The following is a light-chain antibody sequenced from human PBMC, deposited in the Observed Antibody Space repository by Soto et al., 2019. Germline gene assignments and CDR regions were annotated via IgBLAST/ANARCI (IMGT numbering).Light chain of an antibody. J-gene: IGLJ1*01. Sequence: QSALPQPASGSGSPGQSLTISCTGTSSDVGGYNYVSWYQQHPGKAPKRMIYEVSNRPSGVSNRFSGSKSGNTASLTISGRQAEDEADYDCSSYTSSSTPYVFGTGTTVNVL. CDR3: SSYTSSSTPYV. CDR2: EVS. CDR1: SSDVGGYNY. V-gene: IGLV2-14*01.